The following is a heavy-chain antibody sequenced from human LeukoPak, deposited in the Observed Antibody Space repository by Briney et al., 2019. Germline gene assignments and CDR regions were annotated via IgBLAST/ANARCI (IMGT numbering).Heavy chain of an antibody. Sequence: SETLSLTCAVYGGSFSGYYWSWIRQPPGKGLEWIGEINHSGSTNYNPSLKSRVTMSVDTSKNQFSLKLTSVTAADTAVYFCARGLAAAYDYNWFDPWGQGTLVSVSS. D-gene: IGHD5-12*01. V-gene: IGHV4-34*01. J-gene: IGHJ5*02. CDR2: INHSGST. CDR1: GGSFSGYY. CDR3: ARGLAAAYDYNWFDP.